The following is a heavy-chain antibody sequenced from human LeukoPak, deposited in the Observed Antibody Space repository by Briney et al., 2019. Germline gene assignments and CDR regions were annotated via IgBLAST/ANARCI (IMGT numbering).Heavy chain of an antibody. V-gene: IGHV3-33*01. CDR2: IWYDGSNK. J-gene: IGHJ4*02. D-gene: IGHD2-21*01. CDR1: GFTFSSYG. CDR3: TRGGGGSFPHY. Sequence: PGGSLRLSCAASGFTFSSYGMHWVRQAPGEGLEWVAVIWYDGSNKYYADSVKGRFTISRDNSKNTLYLQMNSLRAEDTAVYYCTRGGGGSFPHYWGQGTLVTVSS.